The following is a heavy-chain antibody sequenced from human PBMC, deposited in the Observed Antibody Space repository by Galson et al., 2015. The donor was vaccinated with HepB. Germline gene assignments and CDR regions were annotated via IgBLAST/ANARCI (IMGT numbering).Heavy chain of an antibody. Sequence: SLRLSCAASGFTFSSYGMHWVRQAPGKGLEWVAVIWYDGSNKYYADSVKGRFTISRDNSKNTLYLQMNSLRAEDTAVYYCARDLGGLSGSYNWFDPWGQGTLVTVSS. D-gene: IGHD1-26*01. CDR3: ARDLGGLSGSYNWFDP. CDR2: IWYDGSNK. CDR1: GFTFSSYG. J-gene: IGHJ5*02. V-gene: IGHV3-33*01.